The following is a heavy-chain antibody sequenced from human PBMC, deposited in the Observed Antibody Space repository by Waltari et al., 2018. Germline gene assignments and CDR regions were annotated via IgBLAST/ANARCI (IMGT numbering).Heavy chain of an antibody. CDR2: IYPGDSDT. CDR1: GYSFTSYW. J-gene: IGHJ3*02. D-gene: IGHD2-21*02. V-gene: IGHV5-51*01. CDR3: AREGGYCGGDYCHDAFDI. Sequence: EVQLVQSGAEVKKPGESLKISCKGSGYSFTSYWIGWVRQMPGKGLEWMGIIYPGDSDTRDSPSFQGQVTISADKSISTAYLQWSSLKASDTAMYYCAREGGYCGGDYCHDAFDIWGQGTMVTVSS.